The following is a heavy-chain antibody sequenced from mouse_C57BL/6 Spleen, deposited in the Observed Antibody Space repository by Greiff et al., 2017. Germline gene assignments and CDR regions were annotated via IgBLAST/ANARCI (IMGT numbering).Heavy chain of an antibody. Sequence: QVQLQQPGTELVKPGASVKLSCKASGYTFTSYWMHWVKQRPGQGLEWIGNINPSNGGTNYNEKFKSKATLTVDKSSSTAYMQLSSLTSEDSAVYYCARSKGDFYDGYPAWFAYWGQGTLVTVSA. V-gene: IGHV1-53*01. J-gene: IGHJ3*01. CDR3: ARSKGDFYDGYPAWFAY. D-gene: IGHD2-3*01. CDR2: INPSNGGT. CDR1: GYTFTSYW.